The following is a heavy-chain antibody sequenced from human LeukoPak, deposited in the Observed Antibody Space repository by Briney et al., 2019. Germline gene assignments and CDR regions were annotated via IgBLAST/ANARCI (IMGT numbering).Heavy chain of an antibody. Sequence: GGSLRLSCAASGFTFSSYSMNWVRQAPGKGLEWVSYVGSSSGTIYYADSVKGRFTISRDNAKNSLYLQMNSLRDEDTAVYYCAFVPWTTVTTIDYWGQGTLVTVSS. V-gene: IGHV3-48*02. D-gene: IGHD4-17*01. CDR2: VGSSSGTI. CDR1: GFTFSSYS. CDR3: AFVPWTTVTTIDY. J-gene: IGHJ4*02.